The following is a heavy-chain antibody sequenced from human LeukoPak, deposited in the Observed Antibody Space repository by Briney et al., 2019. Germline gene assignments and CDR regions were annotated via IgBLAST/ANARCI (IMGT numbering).Heavy chain of an antibody. V-gene: IGHV4-30-4*01. Sequence: SQTLSLTCTVSGGSISSGDYYWSWIRQPPGKGLGWIGCIYYSGSTYYNPSLKSRVTISVDTSKNQFSLKLSSVTAADTAVYYCARALYDSSGYYFDYWGQGTLVTVSS. CDR1: GGSISSGDYY. CDR3: ARALYDSSGYYFDY. CDR2: IYYSGST. D-gene: IGHD3-22*01. J-gene: IGHJ4*02.